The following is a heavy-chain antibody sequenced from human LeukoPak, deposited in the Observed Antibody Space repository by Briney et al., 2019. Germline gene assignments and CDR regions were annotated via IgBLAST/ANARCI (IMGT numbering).Heavy chain of an antibody. CDR3: ARERPSYYYDSSGYVDY. V-gene: IGHV4-38-2*02. Sequence: SETLSLTCTVSGYSISSGYYWGWIRQPPGKGLEWIGSIYRRGTTYYTPSLKSRVTISVDTSKNQFSLKLSSVTAADTAVYYCARERPSYYYDSSGYVDYWGQGTLVTVSS. J-gene: IGHJ4*02. CDR1: GYSISSGYY. D-gene: IGHD3-22*01. CDR2: IYRRGTT.